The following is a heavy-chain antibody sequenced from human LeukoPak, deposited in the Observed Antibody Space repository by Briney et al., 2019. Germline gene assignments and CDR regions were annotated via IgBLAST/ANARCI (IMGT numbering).Heavy chain of an antibody. V-gene: IGHV1-18*01. Sequence: GASVKVSCKASGYTFTSYGISWVRQAPGQGLEWMGWISAYNGNTNYAQKLQGRVTMTTDTSTSTAYMELSRLRSDDTAVYYCAREVGSEGEDYYDSSPRDPNWFDPWGQGTLVTVSS. CDR3: AREVGSEGEDYYDSSPRDPNWFDP. D-gene: IGHD3-22*01. J-gene: IGHJ5*02. CDR2: ISAYNGNT. CDR1: GYTFTSYG.